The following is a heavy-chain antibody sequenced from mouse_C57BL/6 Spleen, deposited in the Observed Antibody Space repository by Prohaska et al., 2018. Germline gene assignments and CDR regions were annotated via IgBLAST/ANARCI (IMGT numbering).Heavy chain of an antibody. D-gene: IGHD2-1*01. CDR1: GFTYSGFC. J-gene: IGHJ1*03. CDR2: INSDGSAI. V-gene: IGHV11-2*01. Sequence: EVQLLETGGGLVNPGGSRRLSCEGSGFTYSGFCMLWVPQTPGMTLEWIGDINSDGSAINYAPSIKDRFTIFRDNDKSTLYLQMSNVRSEDTATYFCMRYGNYWYFDVWGTGTTVTVSS. CDR3: MRYGNYWYFDV.